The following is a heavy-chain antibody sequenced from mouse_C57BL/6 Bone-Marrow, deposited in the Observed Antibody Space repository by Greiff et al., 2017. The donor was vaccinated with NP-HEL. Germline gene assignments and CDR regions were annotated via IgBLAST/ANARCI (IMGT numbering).Heavy chain of an antibody. CDR2: IDTEDGDT. CDR3: TKGGSSYVRYFDV. J-gene: IGHJ1*03. CDR1: GFNIKDYY. V-gene: IGHV14-1*01. D-gene: IGHD1-1*01. Sequence: EVQLQQSGAELVRPGASVKLSCTASGFNIKDYYMHWVKQRPEQGLEWIGRIDTEDGDTEYAPKFQGKATMTADTSSNTAYLQLSSLTSEDTAVYYCTKGGSSYVRYFDVWGTGTTVTVSS.